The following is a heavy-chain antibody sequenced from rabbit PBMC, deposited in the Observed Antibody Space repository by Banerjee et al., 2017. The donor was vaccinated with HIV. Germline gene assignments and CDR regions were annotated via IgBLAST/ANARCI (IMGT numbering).Heavy chain of an antibody. Sequence: QEQLVESGGGVVKPEGSLKLSCAASGFSFSNKAVMCWVRQAPGKGLEWIACINAVTGKAVDASWSKGRFSFSKTSSTTVTLQKTSLTAADTATYFCARDFDGVTGWNFGWWGPGTLVTVS. CDR2: INAVTGKA. CDR3: ARDFDGVTGWNFGW. J-gene: IGHJ4*01. V-gene: IGHV1S45*01. D-gene: IGHD4-1*01. CDR1: GFSFSNKAV.